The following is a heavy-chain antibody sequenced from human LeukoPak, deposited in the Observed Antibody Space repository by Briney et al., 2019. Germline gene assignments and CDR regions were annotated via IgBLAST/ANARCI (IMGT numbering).Heavy chain of an antibody. CDR1: GGSFSGYY. Sequence: TASETLSLTCAVYGGSFSGYYWSWIRQPPGKGLEWIGEINHSGSTSYIPSLKSRVTISVDTSKNQFSLKLSSVTAADTAVYYCARGSTSTNWLDPWGQGTLVTVSS. J-gene: IGHJ5*02. CDR3: ARGSTSTNWLDP. D-gene: IGHD2-2*01. V-gene: IGHV4-34*01. CDR2: INHSGST.